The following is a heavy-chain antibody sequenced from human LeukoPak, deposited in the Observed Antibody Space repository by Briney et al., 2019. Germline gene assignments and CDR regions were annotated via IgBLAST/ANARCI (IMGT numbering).Heavy chain of an antibody. D-gene: IGHD4-17*01. V-gene: IGHV3-30*02. J-gene: IGHJ4*02. CDR2: IRYDGSNK. CDR3: ARDGDDYDLGELDFDY. Sequence: GGSLRLSCAASGFTFSSYGMHWVRQAPGKGLEWVAFIRYDGSNKYYADSVKGRFTISRDNAKNSLYLQMNSLRAEDTAVYYCARDGDDYDLGELDFDYWGQGTLVTVSS. CDR1: GFTFSSYG.